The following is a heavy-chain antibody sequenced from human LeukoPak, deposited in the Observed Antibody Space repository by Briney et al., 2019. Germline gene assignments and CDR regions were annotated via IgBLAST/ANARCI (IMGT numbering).Heavy chain of an antibody. Sequence: GGSLRLSCAGSGFTVSTNYMTWVRQAPGKGLEWVSVIYSGGSTHYADSVKGRFTISRDNSKNTLHLQMNSLRAEDTAVYYCARETRYGLFWFDPWGQGTLVTVSS. CDR1: GFTVSTNY. CDR3: ARETRYGLFWFDP. J-gene: IGHJ5*02. V-gene: IGHV3-66*01. D-gene: IGHD5-18*01. CDR2: IYSGGST.